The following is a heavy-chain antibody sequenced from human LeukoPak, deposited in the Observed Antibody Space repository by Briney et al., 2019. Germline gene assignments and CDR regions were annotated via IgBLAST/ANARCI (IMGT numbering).Heavy chain of an antibody. Sequence: PSETLSLTCTVSGGSISSGGYCWSWIRQHPGKGPEWIGYIYYSGSTYYNPSLKSRVTISVDTSKNQFSLKLSSVTAADTAVYYCASSQRRRYSSSWLQPLDYWGQGTLVTVSS. CDR2: IYYSGST. CDR3: ASSQRRRYSSSWLQPLDY. J-gene: IGHJ4*02. V-gene: IGHV4-31*03. CDR1: GGSISSGGYC. D-gene: IGHD6-13*01.